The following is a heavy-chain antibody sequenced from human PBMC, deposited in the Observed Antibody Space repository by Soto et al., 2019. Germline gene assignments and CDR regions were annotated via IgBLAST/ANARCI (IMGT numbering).Heavy chain of an antibody. CDR1: GGSFSGYY. CDR3: ARDVPTTVVTSDSDAFDI. J-gene: IGHJ3*02. V-gene: IGHV4-34*01. CDR2: INHSGST. Sequence: ASETLSLTCAVYGGSFSGYYWSWIRQPPGKGLEWIGEINHSGSTNYNPSLKSRVTISVDTSKNQFSLKLSSVTAADTAVYYCARDVPTTVVTSDSDAFDIWGQGTMVTVSS. D-gene: IGHD4-17*01.